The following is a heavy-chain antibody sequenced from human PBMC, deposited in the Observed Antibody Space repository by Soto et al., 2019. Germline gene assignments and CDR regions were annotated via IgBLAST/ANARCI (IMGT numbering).Heavy chain of an antibody. CDR3: ARIAVAGTDPYYYYYGMDV. J-gene: IGHJ6*02. Sequence: KAGGSLRLSCAASGFTFSSYSMNWVRQAPGKGLEWVSSISSSSSYIYYADSVKGRFTISRDNAKNSLYLQMNSLRAEDTAVYYCARIAVAGTDPYYYYYGMDVWGQGTTVTVSS. CDR1: GFTFSSYS. CDR2: ISSSSSYI. D-gene: IGHD6-19*01. V-gene: IGHV3-21*01.